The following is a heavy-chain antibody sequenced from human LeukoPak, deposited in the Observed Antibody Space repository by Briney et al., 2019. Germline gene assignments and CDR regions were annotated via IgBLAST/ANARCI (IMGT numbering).Heavy chain of an antibody. J-gene: IGHJ4*02. CDR1: GFTFSGSA. D-gene: IGHD4-23*01. Sequence: GGSLRLSCAASGFTFSGSAMHWVRQASGKGLEWVGRIRSKANSYATAYAASVKGRFTISRDDSKNTAYLQMNSLKTEDTAVYYCYGGNSFDYWGQGTLVTVSS. CDR2: IRSKANSYAT. V-gene: IGHV3-73*01. CDR3: YGGNSFDY.